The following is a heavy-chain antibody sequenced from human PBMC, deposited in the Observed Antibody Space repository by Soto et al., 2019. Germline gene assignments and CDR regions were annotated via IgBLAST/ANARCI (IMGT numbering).Heavy chain of an antibody. CDR2: ISSSSSTI. V-gene: IGHV3-48*02. J-gene: IGHJ3*02. CDR1: GFTFSSYS. Sequence: EVQLVESGGGLVQPGGSPRLSCAASGFTFSSYSMNWVRQAPGKGLEWVSYISSSSSTIYYADSVKGRFTISRDNAKNSLYLQMNSLRDEDTAVYYCARDQYYDSSGYYYDAFDIWGQGTMVTVSS. D-gene: IGHD3-22*01. CDR3: ARDQYYDSSGYYYDAFDI.